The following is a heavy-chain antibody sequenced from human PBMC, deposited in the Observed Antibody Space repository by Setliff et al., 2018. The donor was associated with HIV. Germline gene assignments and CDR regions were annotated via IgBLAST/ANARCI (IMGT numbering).Heavy chain of an antibody. CDR1: GYRFTDYW. CDR2: IYPADSDT. D-gene: IGHD6-25*01. V-gene: IGHV5-51*01. CDR3: ARRLYSSEAFDP. J-gene: IGHJ5*02. Sequence: PGESLKISCRGSGYRFTDYWIGWVRQMPGKGLEWLGNIYPADSDTRYSPSFQGQITISADRSMRTVYLQWSSLKASDTAMYYCARRLYSSEAFDPWGQGTLVTVSS.